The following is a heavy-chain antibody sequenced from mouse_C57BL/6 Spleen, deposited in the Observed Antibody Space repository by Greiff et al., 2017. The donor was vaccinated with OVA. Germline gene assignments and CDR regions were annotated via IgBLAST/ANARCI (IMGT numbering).Heavy chain of an antibody. V-gene: IGHV1-39*01. Sequence: EVKVVESGPELVKPGASVKISCKASGYSFTDYNMNWVKQSNGKSLEWIGVINPNYGTTSYNQKFKGKATLTVDQSSSTAYMQLNSLTSEDSAVYYCAREKSDGYYLDYWGQGTTLTVSS. CDR3: AREKSDGYYLDY. CDR1: GYSFTDYN. CDR2: INPNYGTT. J-gene: IGHJ2*01. D-gene: IGHD2-3*01.